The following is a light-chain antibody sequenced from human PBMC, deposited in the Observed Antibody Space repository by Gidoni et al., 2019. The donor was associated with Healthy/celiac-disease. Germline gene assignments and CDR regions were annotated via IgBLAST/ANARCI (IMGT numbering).Light chain of an antibody. V-gene: IGKV1-39*01. J-gene: IGKJ1*01. CDR3: QQSYSTLGWT. Sequence: DIQMTQSPSSLSASVGDRVTITCRAGQRISSYLNWYQQKPGKAPKLLIYAASSLQSGVPSRFSGSGSGTDFTLTISSLQPEDFATYYCQQSYSTLGWTFGQGTKVEIK. CDR1: QRISSY. CDR2: AAS.